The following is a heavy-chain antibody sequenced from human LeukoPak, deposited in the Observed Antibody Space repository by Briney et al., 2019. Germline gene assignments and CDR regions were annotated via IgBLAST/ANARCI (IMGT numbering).Heavy chain of an antibody. J-gene: IGHJ6*02. V-gene: IGHV3-66*04. CDR2: LYSGGNT. D-gene: IGHD2-21*01. Sequence: GGSLRLSCAASGPTVSSNYMSWVRQAPGKGLEWVSVLYSGGNTYYADSVKGRFIISRDNSKNTLYLQMNSLRAEDTAVYYCARPLFAGSSAYYGMDVWGQGTAVTVSS. CDR3: ARPLFAGSSAYYGMDV. CDR1: GPTVSSNY.